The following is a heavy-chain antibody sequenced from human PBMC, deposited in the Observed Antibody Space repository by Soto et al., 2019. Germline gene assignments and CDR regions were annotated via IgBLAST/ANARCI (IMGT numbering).Heavy chain of an antibody. CDR1: GYTFTSYG. V-gene: IGHV1-18*01. J-gene: IGHJ4*02. D-gene: IGHD2-2*01. CDR3: ARGTIVVVPAAIRSQWLAPSDY. Sequence: GASVKVSCKASGYTFTSYGISWVRQAPGQGLEWMGWISAYNGNTNYAQKLQGRVTMTTDTSTSTAYMELRSLRADDTAVYYCARGTIVVVPAAIRSQWLAPSDYWGQGTLVTVSS. CDR2: ISAYNGNT.